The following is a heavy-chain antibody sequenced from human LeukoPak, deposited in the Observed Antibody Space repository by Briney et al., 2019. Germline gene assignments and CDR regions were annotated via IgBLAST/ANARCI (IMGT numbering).Heavy chain of an antibody. V-gene: IGHV4-34*01. CDR1: GGSLSYYY. CDR3: ARGGFYCGDDCYVDY. CDR2: INRSGST. Sequence: SETLSLTCAVSGGSLSYYYWSWIPQSPEKGLEWIGEINRSGSTNYNPSLKSRVSISVDTSKDQFSLKLSSVTAADTAVYYCARGGFYCGDDCYVDYWGQGTLVTVSS. J-gene: IGHJ4*02. D-gene: IGHD2-21*02.